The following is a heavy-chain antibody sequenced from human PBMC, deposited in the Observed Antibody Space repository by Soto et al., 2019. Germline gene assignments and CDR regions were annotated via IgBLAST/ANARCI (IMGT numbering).Heavy chain of an antibody. Sequence: PSETLSLTCAVSGASIGHYYWNWIRQPPGKGLEWIGYIFYNGVTKYNPSLESRVTMSVDTSKNQFYLKLRSVTAADTAVYYCAISPQYGYGWNGGFEQWGQGALVTVSS. CDR1: GASIGHYY. J-gene: IGHJ4*02. CDR2: IFYNGVT. D-gene: IGHD1-1*01. V-gene: IGHV4-59*01. CDR3: AISPQYGYGWNGGFEQ.